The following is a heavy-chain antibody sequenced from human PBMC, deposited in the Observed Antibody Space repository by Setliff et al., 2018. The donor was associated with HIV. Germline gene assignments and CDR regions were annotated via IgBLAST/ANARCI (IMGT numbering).Heavy chain of an antibody. D-gene: IGHD3-22*01. V-gene: IGHV4-59*01. CDR3: ARPRLLDYDSSGYYLDAFDI. J-gene: IGHJ3*02. CDR1: GGSISSYY. CDR2: IYYSGST. Sequence: SETLSLTCTVSGGSISSYYWSWIRQPPGKGLEWIGYIYYSGSTNYNPSIKSRVTISIDTSKNQFSLKLSSVTAADTAMYYCARPRLLDYDSSGYYLDAFDIWGQGTMVTVSS.